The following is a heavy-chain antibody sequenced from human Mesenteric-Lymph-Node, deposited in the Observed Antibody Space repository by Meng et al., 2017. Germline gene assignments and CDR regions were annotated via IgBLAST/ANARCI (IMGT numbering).Heavy chain of an antibody. CDR2: IKQDGSVK. J-gene: IGHJ4*02. CDR1: EFSFSSYA. Sequence: GESLKISCVASEFSFSSYAMSWVRQAPGKGLEWVANIKQDGSVKNYVDSVRGRFTISRDNAKNSLYLQMNSLRAEDTAVYYCVRESNWARDYWGQGTLVTVAS. D-gene: IGHD2/OR15-2a*01. V-gene: IGHV3-7*01. CDR3: VRESNWARDY.